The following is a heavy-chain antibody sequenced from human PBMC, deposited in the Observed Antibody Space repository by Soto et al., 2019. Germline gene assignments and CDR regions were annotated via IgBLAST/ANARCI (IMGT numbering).Heavy chain of an antibody. CDR3: ARHGFGPLHGLVDV. CDR2: INYDGYS. Sequence: QVQLQESGPGLVKPSETLSLTCTVSGGSITNYYCSWFRQPPGKGLEWIGYINYDGYSAYNLSLKRRAPMSMDESKTQSSLMLESVTATDTAVYYCARHGFGPLHGLVDVWGPGTTVIVSS. V-gene: IGHV4-59*08. D-gene: IGHD3-10*01. J-gene: IGHJ6*02. CDR1: GGSITNYY.